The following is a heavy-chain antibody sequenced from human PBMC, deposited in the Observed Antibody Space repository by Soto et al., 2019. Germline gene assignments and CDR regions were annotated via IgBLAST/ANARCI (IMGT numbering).Heavy chain of an antibody. Sequence: GASVKVSCKASGYTFTSYAMHWVRQAPGQRLEWMGWINAGNGNTKYSQKFQGRVTITRDTSASTAYMELSRLISEDTAVYYCARTEDYDDCLDLWGQGTLVTVSS. CDR3: ARTEDYDDCLDL. D-gene: IGHD3-22*01. J-gene: IGHJ4*02. V-gene: IGHV1-3*01. CDR2: INAGNGNT. CDR1: GYTFTSYA.